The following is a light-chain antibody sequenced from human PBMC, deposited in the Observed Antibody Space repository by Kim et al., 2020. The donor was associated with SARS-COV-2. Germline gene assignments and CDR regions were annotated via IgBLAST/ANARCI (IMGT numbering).Light chain of an antibody. CDR2: GKN. V-gene: IGLV3-19*01. J-gene: IGLJ2*01. CDR3: KSRDSSGKVV. CDR1: SLRQYY. Sequence: SSELTQDPAVSVALGQTVRITCQGDSLRQYYATWYQQKPGQAPVLVIYGKNNRPSGIPDLFSGSTSGNTASLTITGAQAEEEADYYCKSRDSSGKVVFGGGTKLTVL.